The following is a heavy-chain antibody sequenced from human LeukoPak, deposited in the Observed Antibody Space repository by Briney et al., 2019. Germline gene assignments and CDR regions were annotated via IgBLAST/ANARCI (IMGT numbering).Heavy chain of an antibody. CDR3: ARDMGSGWYPPFFDY. D-gene: IGHD6-19*01. V-gene: IGHV3-21*01. CDR1: GFTFSTYS. CDR2: ISISSGYI. J-gene: IGHJ4*02. Sequence: PGGSLRLSCAASGFTFSTYSMNWVRQAPGRGLEWVSSISISSGYIYYADPVRGRFTISRDNAKNSLYLQMNTLRVEDTAVYYCARDMGSGWYPPFFDYWGQGTLVTVSS.